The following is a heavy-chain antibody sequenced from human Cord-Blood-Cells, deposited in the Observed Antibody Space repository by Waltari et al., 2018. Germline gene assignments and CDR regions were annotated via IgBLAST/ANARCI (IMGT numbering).Heavy chain of an antibody. V-gene: IGHV3-7*04. CDR2: IKEDGSEK. CDR3: ARGKLLLDY. J-gene: IGHJ4*02. Sequence: EVQLVESGGGLVQPGGSLRLSCAASGFTFSSYWMSWVRHAPGEGLEWVDNIKEDGSEKYYVDSVKCRFTISRDNAKNSLYLQMNSLRAEDTAVYYCARGKLLLDYWGQGTLVTVSS. CDR1: GFTFSSYW. D-gene: IGHD1-26*01.